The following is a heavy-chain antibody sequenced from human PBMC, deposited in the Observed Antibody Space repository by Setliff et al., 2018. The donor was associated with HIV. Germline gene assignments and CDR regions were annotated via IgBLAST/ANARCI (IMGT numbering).Heavy chain of an antibody. D-gene: IGHD2-2*01. CDR1: GYTFTDYY. J-gene: IGHJ5*02. CDR3: VRGHCNSDKCWYTWFDP. CDR2: IKPNSGGT. V-gene: IGHV1-2*02. Sequence: ASVKVSCKASGYTFTDYYMHWVRQAPGQGLEWMGWIKPNSGGTNYAQKFQGRVTMTRDTSISTAYMDLSRLRSDDTAVYYCVRGHCNSDKCWYTWFDPWGQGTLVTVSS.